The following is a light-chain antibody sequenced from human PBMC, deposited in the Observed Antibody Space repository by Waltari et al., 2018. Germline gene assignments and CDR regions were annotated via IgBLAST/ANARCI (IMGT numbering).Light chain of an antibody. V-gene: IGKV2-28*01. CDR1: QSLLHSNGYNY. CDR2: LGS. J-gene: IGKJ2*01. Sequence: DIVITQSPLSLPVTPGEPASISCRSSQSLLHSNGYNYLDWYLQKPGQSPQVLIYLGSNRASGVPDRFSGSGSGTDFTLKISRVEAEDVGVYYCMQALQARYTFGQGTKLEIK. CDR3: MQALQARYT.